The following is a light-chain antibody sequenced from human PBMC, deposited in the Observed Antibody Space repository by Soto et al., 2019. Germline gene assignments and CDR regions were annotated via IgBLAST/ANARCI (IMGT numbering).Light chain of an antibody. CDR1: SGHSSYA. CDR3: QTWGTGIQGV. V-gene: IGLV4-69*01. Sequence: QAVVTQSPSASASLGASVKLTCTLSSGHSSYAIAWHQQQPEKGPRYLMKLNSDGSHSKGDGIPDRFSGSSSGAERYLTIPSLQSEDEADYYCQTWGTGIQGVFGGGTKLTVL. CDR2: LNSDGSH. J-gene: IGLJ2*01.